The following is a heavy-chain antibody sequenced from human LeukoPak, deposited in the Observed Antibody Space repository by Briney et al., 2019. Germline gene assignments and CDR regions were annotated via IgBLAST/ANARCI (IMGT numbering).Heavy chain of an antibody. CDR2: IRGDGSST. CDR1: GFSFSAYT. J-gene: IGHJ4*02. CDR3: TRRFGGHSGWAGYHDS. V-gene: IGHV3-64*01. Sequence: PGGSLRLSCVASGFSFSAYTMHWVRQAPGKGLEYVSAIRGDGSSTFQPNSVKGRFTISRDNSKSTLYLQMGSLRAEDTAVYYCTRRFGGHSGWAGYHDSWGQGTLVTVSS. D-gene: IGHD6-19*01.